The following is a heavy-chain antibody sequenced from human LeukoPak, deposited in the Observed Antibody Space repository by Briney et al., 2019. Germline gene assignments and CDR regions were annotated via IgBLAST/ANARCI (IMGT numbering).Heavy chain of an antibody. J-gene: IGHJ3*02. CDR1: GGSISSYY. D-gene: IGHD5-12*01. CDR3: ATWWWLRNDAFDI. V-gene: IGHV4-59*01. CDR2: IYYSGST. Sequence: SETLSLTCTVSGGSISSYYWSWIRQPPGKGLEWIGYIYYSGSTNYNPSLKSRVTISVDTSKNQFSLKLSSVTAADTAVYYCATWWWLRNDAFDIWGQGTMVTVSS.